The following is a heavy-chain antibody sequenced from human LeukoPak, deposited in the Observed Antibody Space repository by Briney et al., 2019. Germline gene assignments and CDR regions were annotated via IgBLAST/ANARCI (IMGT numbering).Heavy chain of an antibody. CDR2: INTYNGNT. D-gene: IGHD6-13*01. J-gene: IGHJ4*02. Sequence: VSVTVSCKASGYTFTSYGISWVRQAPGQGLEWMGWINTYNGNTNYAQKLQGRVTMTTDTSTSTAYMELRSLRSDDTAVYYCASHMKQQLPNYWGQGTLVTVSS. CDR3: ASHMKQQLPNY. CDR1: GYTFTSYG. V-gene: IGHV1-18*01.